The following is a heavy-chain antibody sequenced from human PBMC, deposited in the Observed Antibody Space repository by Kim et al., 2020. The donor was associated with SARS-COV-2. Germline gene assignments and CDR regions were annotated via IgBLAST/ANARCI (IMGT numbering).Heavy chain of an antibody. CDR3: ARELEGWFDP. Sequence: SHHYHPSLESRVNISVDTAKNQFSLKLSSVTAADTAVYYCARELEGWFDPWGQGTLVTVSS. J-gene: IGHJ5*02. V-gene: IGHV4-31*02. D-gene: IGHD1-1*01. CDR2: SH.